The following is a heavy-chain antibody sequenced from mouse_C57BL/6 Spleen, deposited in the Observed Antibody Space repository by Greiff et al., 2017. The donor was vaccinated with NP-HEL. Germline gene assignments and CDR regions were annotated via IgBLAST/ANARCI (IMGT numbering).Heavy chain of an antibody. D-gene: IGHD2-3*01. CDR2: IDPETGGT. CDR1: GYTFTDYE. CDR3: TIPLSYYAMDY. V-gene: IGHV1-15*01. J-gene: IGHJ4*01. Sequence: QVQLQQSGAELVRPGASVTLSCKASGYTFTDYEMHWVKQTPVHGLEWIGAIDPETGGTAYNQKFKGKAILTADKSSSTAYMELRSLTSEDSAVYYCTIPLSYYAMDYWGQGTSVTVSS.